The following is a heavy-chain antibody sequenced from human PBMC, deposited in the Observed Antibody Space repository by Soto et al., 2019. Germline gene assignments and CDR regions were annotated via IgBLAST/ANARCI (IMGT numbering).Heavy chain of an antibody. CDR1: GFTFSSYA. CDR2: ISGSGGST. Sequence: EVQLLESGGGLVQPGGSLRLSCAASGFTFSSYAMSWVRQAPGKGLEWVSAISGSGGSTYYADSVKGRFTISRDNSKNTLYLQMNSLRAEDTAVYYCAKDGTGYSSGWGAFDIWGQGTMVTVSS. V-gene: IGHV3-23*01. CDR3: AKDGTGYSSGWGAFDI. D-gene: IGHD6-19*01. J-gene: IGHJ3*02.